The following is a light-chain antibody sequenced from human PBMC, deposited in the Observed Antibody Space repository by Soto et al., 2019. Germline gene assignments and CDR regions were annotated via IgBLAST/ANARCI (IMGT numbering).Light chain of an antibody. J-gene: IGKJ3*01. CDR1: QDIRNF. V-gene: IGKV1-27*01. Sequence: DIQMNQSPTSPSASVGDRVTITCRASQDIRNFVAWYQQQPGKAPKLLIYAASTLQSGVPSRFSGSGSGTDFTLTINSLQPEDVASYSCQKYSSVPVFGPGTKVEIK. CDR2: AAS. CDR3: QKYSSVPV.